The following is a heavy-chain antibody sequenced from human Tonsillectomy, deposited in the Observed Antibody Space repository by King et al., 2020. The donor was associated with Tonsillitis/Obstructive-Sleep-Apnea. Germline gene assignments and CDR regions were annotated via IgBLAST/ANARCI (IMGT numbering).Heavy chain of an antibody. D-gene: IGHD3-10*01. V-gene: IGHV7-4-1*02. J-gene: IGHJ3*02. Sequence: QLVQSGSELKKPGASVKVSCKASGYTFTTYAMNWVRQAPGQGLEWMGWINPTTGNPTYAQGFTGRFVFSLDTSVSTAYLQISSLKAEDTAVYYCARDYGWNNLAAKLTYAFDIWGQGTMVTVSS. CDR1: GYTFTTYA. CDR2: INPTTGNP. CDR3: ARDYGWNNLAAKLTYAFDI.